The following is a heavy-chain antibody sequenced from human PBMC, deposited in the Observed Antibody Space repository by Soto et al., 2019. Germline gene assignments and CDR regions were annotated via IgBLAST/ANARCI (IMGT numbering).Heavy chain of an antibody. J-gene: IGHJ6*02. V-gene: IGHV4-31*03. Sequence: QVQLQESGPGLVKPSQTLSLTCTVSGGSISSGGYYWSWIRQHPGKGLEWIGYIYYSGSTYYNPSLKSRVTLSVDTSRNQFSLKLSSVPAADTAVYYCAASCVACGGFNYYGMDVWGQGTTVTVSS. CDR2: IYYSGST. CDR3: AASCVACGGFNYYGMDV. CDR1: GGSISSGGYY. D-gene: IGHD5-12*01.